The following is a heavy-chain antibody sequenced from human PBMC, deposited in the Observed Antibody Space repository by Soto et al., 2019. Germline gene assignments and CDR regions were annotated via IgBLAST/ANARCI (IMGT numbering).Heavy chain of an antibody. CDR3: ARRGSGSYSDY. V-gene: IGHV4-39*01. CDR1: GGSISSSSYY. CDR2: IYYSGST. J-gene: IGHJ4*02. D-gene: IGHD3-10*01. Sequence: SETLSLTCTVSGGSISSSSYYWGWIRQPPGKGLEWIGSIYYSGSTYYNPSLKSRVTISVDTSKNQFSLRLSSVTAADTAVYYCARRGSGSYSDYWGQGTLVTVS.